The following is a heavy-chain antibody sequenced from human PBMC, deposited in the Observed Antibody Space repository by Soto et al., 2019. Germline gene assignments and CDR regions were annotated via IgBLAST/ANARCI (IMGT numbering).Heavy chain of an antibody. D-gene: IGHD4-17*01. Sequence: QVQLVESGGGVVQPGRSLRLSCAASGLTFSNYAMHWVRQAPGKGLEWVVVISNDGSNKYYADSVKARFTFSRDNSQNTLFLQMNCVRAEDTAIYYCARDTGKDGTTVTNPPDYYGLDVWGQGTTVTVSS. V-gene: IGHV3-30*14. CDR2: ISNDGSNK. CDR3: ARDTGKDGTTVTNPPDYYGLDV. J-gene: IGHJ6*02. CDR1: GLTFSNYA.